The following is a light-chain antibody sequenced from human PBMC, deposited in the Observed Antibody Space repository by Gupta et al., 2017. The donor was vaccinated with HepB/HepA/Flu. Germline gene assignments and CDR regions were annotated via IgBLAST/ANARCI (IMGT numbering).Light chain of an antibody. CDR3: HFHAMGMCAGV. V-gene: IGLV1-40*01. CDR1: RSNIGAGYD. J-gene: IGLJ3*02. Sequence: QSVLTQPPSVSGAPGPRVTGRCTGRRSNIGAGYDGQWYLQLPGTAPKLLIYENTNRPSGVPDRFSGSKARTSDSPALTVPQPKYEEEDDCHFHAMGMCAGVFGGGTKLTVL. CDR2: ENT.